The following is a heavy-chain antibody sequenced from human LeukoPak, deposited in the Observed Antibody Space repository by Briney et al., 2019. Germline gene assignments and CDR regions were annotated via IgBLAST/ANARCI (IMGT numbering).Heavy chain of an antibody. V-gene: IGHV4-39*07. Sequence: PSETLSLTCTVSGGSISSSSYYWGWIRQPPGKGLEWIGEINHSGSTNYNPSLKSRVTISVDTSKNQFSLKLSSVTAADTAVYYCARVVSYYDSSGYYSRYYYYYYMDVWGKGTTVTISS. D-gene: IGHD3-22*01. CDR3: ARVVSYYDSSGYYSRYYYYYYMDV. CDR2: INHSGST. J-gene: IGHJ6*03. CDR1: GGSISSSSYY.